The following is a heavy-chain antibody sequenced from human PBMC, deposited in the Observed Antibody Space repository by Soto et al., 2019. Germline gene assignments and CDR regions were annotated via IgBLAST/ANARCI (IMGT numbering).Heavy chain of an antibody. CDR2: IYYSGST. J-gene: IGHJ3*02. D-gene: IGHD2-15*01. CDR1: GGSISGYY. CDR3: AREKDIRSPYDAFDI. Sequence: SETLSLTCTVSGGSISGYYWSWIRQPPGKGLEWIGYIYYSGSTNLNPSLKSRVTISVDTSKNQFSLKLSSVTAADTAVYYCAREKDIRSPYDAFDIWGQGTMVTVSS. V-gene: IGHV4-59*01.